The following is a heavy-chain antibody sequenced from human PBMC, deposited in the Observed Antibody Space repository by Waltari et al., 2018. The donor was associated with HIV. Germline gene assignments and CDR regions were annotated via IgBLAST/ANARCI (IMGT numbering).Heavy chain of an antibody. CDR1: GYTFTSYD. CDR2: RNPNSSNT. D-gene: IGHD2-15*01. J-gene: IGHJ4*02. Sequence: QVQLVQSGAEVKKPGASVKVSCKASGYTFTSYDINWVRQATGQGLEWMGWRNPNSSNTGYAQKFQGRVTMTRNTSISTAYMELSSLRSEDTAVYYCARGGFCSGGSCYRYWGQGTLVTVSS. CDR3: ARGGFCSGGSCYRY. V-gene: IGHV1-8*01.